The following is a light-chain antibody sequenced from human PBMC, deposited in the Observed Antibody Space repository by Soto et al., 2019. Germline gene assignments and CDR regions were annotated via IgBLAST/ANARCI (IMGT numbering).Light chain of an antibody. Sequence: EIVLTQSPASLSVSPGERATLSCRASQSVRSKVAWYQQKPGQAPSLVIYDTYIRATGIPARFSGSGFGTEFTLTISSLQPEDFATYFCQQLNSYPITFGQGTRLEIE. CDR1: QSVRSK. V-gene: IGKV3-15*01. CDR2: DTY. J-gene: IGKJ5*01. CDR3: QQLNSYPIT.